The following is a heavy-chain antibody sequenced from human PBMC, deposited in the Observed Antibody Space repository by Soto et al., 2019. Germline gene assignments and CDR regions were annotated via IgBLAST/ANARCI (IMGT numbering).Heavy chain of an antibody. J-gene: IGHJ4*02. D-gene: IGHD3-10*01. CDR1: GFTFSSYA. CDR3: AKGRESSLVPGY. Sequence: EVQLLESGGGLVQPGGSLRLSCAASGFTFSSYAVSWVRQAPGKGLEWVSGISGSGGSTYYADSVKGRFTISRDNSKNTLYLQMNSLRAEDTAVYYCAKGRESSLVPGYWGQGTLVTVSS. V-gene: IGHV3-23*01. CDR2: ISGSGGST.